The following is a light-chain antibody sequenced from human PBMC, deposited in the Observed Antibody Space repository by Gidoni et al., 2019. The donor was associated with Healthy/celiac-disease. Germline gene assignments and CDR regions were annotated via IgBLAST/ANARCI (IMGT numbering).Light chain of an antibody. CDR1: QGVSSY. CDR3: QQRSNWQWT. Sequence: EIVLTQSPATLSLSPGERATLSCRASQGVSSYLAWYQQKPGQAPRLLIYDASNRATGIPARFSGSGPGTDFTLTISSLEPEDFAVYYCQQRSNWQWTFGQXTRLEIK. J-gene: IGKJ5*01. V-gene: IGKV3D-11*01. CDR2: DAS.